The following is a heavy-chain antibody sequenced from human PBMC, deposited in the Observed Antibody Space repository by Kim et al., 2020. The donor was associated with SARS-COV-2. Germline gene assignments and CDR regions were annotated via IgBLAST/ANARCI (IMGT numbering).Heavy chain of an antibody. D-gene: IGHD2-15*01. CDR3: ARHVGPDAFDI. V-gene: IGHV5-10-1*01. CDR1: GYSFTSYW. J-gene: IGHJ3*02. Sequence: GASLQISCKGSGYSFTSYWISWVRQMPGKGLEWMGRIDPSDSYTNYSPSFQGHVTISADKSVSTAYLQWSSLKASDTAMYYCARHVGPDAFDIWGQGTMVTVSS. CDR2: IDPSDSYT.